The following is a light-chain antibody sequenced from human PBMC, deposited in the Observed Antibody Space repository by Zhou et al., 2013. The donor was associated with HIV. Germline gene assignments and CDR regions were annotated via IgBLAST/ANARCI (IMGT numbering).Light chain of an antibody. CDR3: QQYKTYLALT. CDR1: QSISSW. V-gene: IGKV1-5*03. CDR2: KAS. Sequence: DIQMTQSPSTLSASVGDRVTIICRASQSISSWLAWYQQKPGKAPKLLIYKASTLESGVPSRFNGSGSGTEFTLTINSLQPDDFATYYCQQYKTYLALTFGG. J-gene: IGKJ4*01.